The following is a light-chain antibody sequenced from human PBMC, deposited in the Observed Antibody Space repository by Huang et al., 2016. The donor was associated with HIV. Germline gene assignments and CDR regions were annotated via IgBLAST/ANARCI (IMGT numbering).Light chain of an antibody. CDR2: GAT. CDR1: QSVSSN. Sequence: EIVMTQSPDTLSVSPGERATLSCRASQSVSSNLAWYQQKPGQAPRVLIYGATTRATGIPARFSGSGSGTEFTLTSGSLQSEDFAVYSCQQYNNWPWTFGQGTRVEIK. V-gene: IGKV3-15*01. J-gene: IGKJ1*01. CDR3: QQYNNWPWT.